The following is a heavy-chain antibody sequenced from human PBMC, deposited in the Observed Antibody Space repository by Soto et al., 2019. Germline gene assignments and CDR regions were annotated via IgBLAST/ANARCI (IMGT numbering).Heavy chain of an antibody. Sequence: GGSLRLSCAASGFTFSSYSMNWVRQAPGKGLEWVSSISSSSSYIYYADSVKGRFTISRDNAKNSLYLQMNSLRAEDTAVYYCAREYSSGWYFFDYWGQGTLVTVSS. J-gene: IGHJ4*02. CDR1: GFTFSSYS. D-gene: IGHD6-19*01. V-gene: IGHV3-21*01. CDR3: AREYSSGWYFFDY. CDR2: ISSSSSYI.